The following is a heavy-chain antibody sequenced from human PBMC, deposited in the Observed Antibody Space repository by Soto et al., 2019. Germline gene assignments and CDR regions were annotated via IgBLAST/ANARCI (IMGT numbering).Heavy chain of an antibody. CDR1: GGSISTSNW. J-gene: IGHJ4*02. Sequence: QVQLQESGPGLVKPSGTLSLTCAVSGGSISTSNWWRWVRQPPGKGMEWIGEVYHSGSTNYNPSFKSGVAMSVDKSKRPCSLKKKSVTAADTALYYCARTSTSGTRFDYWGQGSLVTVSS. CDR3: ARTSTSGTRFDY. CDR2: VYHSGST. D-gene: IGHD1-1*01. V-gene: IGHV4-4*02.